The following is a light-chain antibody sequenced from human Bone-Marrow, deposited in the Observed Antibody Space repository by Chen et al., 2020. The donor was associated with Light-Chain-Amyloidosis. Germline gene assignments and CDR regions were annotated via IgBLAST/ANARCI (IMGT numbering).Light chain of an antibody. Sequence: SYVLTQPSSVSAARGQTAQIACGGNNIGATSVHWYQQTPGQAPLLVVYDDSDRPSGIPERLSGSNSGNTATLTISRVEAGDEADYYCQVWDRSSDRPVFGGGTKLTVL. CDR1: NIGATS. CDR2: DDS. V-gene: IGLV3-21*02. CDR3: QVWDRSSDRPV. J-gene: IGLJ3*02.